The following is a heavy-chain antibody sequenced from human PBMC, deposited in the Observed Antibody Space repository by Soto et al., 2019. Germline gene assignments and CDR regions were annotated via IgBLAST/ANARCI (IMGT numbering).Heavy chain of an antibody. J-gene: IGHJ4*02. CDR2: IYYSGST. Sequence: QVQLQESGPGLVKPSETLSLTCTVSGGSICSYYWSWIRQPPGKGLEWIGYIYYSGSTNYNPSLKSRVTISVDTSKNQFSLKVSSVTAADTAVYYCARRWGTSFDFWGQGTLVTVSS. V-gene: IGHV4-59*01. CDR1: GGSICSYY. CDR3: ARRWGTSFDF. D-gene: IGHD7-27*01.